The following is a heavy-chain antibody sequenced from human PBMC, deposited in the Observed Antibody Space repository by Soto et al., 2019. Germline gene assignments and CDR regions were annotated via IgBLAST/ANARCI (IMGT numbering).Heavy chain of an antibody. CDR3: ARADYSNYVWKRDAFDI. J-gene: IGHJ3*02. D-gene: IGHD4-4*01. V-gene: IGHV4-30-4*01. Sequence: QVQLQESGPGLVKPSQTLSLTCTVSGGSISSGDYYWSWIRKPPGNGLEWIGYIYYSGSTYYNPSVKSRVTMSVDTSKNQSSLQLSSVTAADTAVYYWARADYSNYVWKRDAFDIWGQGTKVTVSS. CDR2: IYYSGST. CDR1: GGSISSGDYY.